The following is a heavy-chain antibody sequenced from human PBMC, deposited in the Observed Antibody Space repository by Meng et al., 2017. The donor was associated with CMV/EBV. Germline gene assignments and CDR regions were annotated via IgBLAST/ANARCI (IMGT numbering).Heavy chain of an antibody. V-gene: IGHV4-31*02. CDR3: ARVVEMATNAYLDY. D-gene: IGHD5-24*01. CDR1: GGSISSGGYY. CDR2: IYYSGST. Sequence: VSGGSISSGGYYWSWIRQHPGKGLEWIGYIYYSGSTYYNPSLKSRVTISVDTSKNQFSLKLSSVTAADTAVYYCARVVEMATNAYLDYWGQGTLVTVSS. J-gene: IGHJ4*02.